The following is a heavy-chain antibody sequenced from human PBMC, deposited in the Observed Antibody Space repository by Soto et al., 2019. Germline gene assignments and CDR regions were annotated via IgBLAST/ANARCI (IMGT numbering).Heavy chain of an antibody. V-gene: IGHV4-39*07. CDR3: ARNAYGSGTCSHFGY. J-gene: IGHJ4*02. CDR1: GGSISSSSYY. D-gene: IGHD3-10*01. CDR2: IYYSGNT. Sequence: SETLSLTCTVSGGSISSSSYYWGWIRQPPGKGLEWIGSIYYSGNTYYNPSLKSRVTISVDTSKSQFSLKLSSVTAADTAVYYCARNAYGSGTCSHFGYWGQGTQVTVSS.